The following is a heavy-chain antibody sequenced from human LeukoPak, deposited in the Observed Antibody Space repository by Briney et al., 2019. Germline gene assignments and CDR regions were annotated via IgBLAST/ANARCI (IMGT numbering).Heavy chain of an antibody. D-gene: IGHD1/OR15-1a*01. CDR2: ISGGDVIT. Sequence: GGSLRLSCAASGFTFSSYAMSWVRQAPGKGLEWVSAISGGDVITYYADFVKGRFTTSRDNSKNTLYLQMNSLRAEDTAVYYCARTYRIGPFDYWGQGTLVTVSS. J-gene: IGHJ4*02. CDR3: ARTYRIGPFDY. V-gene: IGHV3-23*01. CDR1: GFTFSSYA.